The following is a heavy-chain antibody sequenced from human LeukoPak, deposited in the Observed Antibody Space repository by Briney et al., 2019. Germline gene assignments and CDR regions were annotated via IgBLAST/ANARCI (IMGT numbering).Heavy chain of an antibody. CDR3: VRGPKTMGTSSSWYANDY. Sequence: GASVKVSCKASGYTFTSYGISWVRQAPGQGLEWMGWISAYNGNTNYAQKLQGRVTMTTDTSTSTAYMELRSLRSDDTAVYYCVRGPKTMGTSSSWYANDYWAREPWSPSPQ. D-gene: IGHD6-13*01. J-gene: IGHJ4*02. CDR1: GYTFTSYG. V-gene: IGHV1-18*01. CDR2: ISAYNGNT.